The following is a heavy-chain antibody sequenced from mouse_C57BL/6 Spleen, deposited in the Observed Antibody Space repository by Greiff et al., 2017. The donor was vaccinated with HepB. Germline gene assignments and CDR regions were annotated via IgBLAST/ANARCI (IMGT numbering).Heavy chain of an antibody. Sequence: VKLMESGPGLVAPSQSLSITCTVSGFSLTSYGVDWVRQPPGRGLEWLGVIWGGGSTNYNSALMSRMSISKDNSKSQVFLKMNSLQTDDTAMYYCAKHRDSSGSYAMDYWGQGTSVTVSS. J-gene: IGHJ4*01. V-gene: IGHV2-9*01. D-gene: IGHD3-2*02. CDR1: GFSLTSYG. CDR3: AKHRDSSGSYAMDY. CDR2: IWGGGST.